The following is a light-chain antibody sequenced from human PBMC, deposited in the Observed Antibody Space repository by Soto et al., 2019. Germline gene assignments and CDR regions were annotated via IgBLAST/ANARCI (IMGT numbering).Light chain of an antibody. V-gene: IGKV3-15*01. Sequence: EIVLTQSPVTLSVSTGERATLSCRASQSVGNKLGWYQQRPGQAPRLLIIAASTRATGVPAKFSGSGSGTELSITINKLQSEDTANDYSPQYASWCPVTFGQGTRLEIK. CDR3: PQYASWCPVT. CDR2: AAS. CDR1: QSVGNK. J-gene: IGKJ5*01.